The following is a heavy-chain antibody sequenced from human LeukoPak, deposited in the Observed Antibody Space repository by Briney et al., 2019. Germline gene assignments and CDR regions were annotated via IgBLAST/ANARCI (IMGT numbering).Heavy chain of an antibody. J-gene: IGHJ4*02. V-gene: IGHV2-70*04. Sequence: SGPTLVNPTQTLTLTCTFSGFSLGTSGMRVSWIRQPPGKALEWLALIDWDDDKFYSTSLKTRLTISKDTSKNQVVLTMTNMDPVDTATYYCARHTYYYDSSGYNLLDYWGQGTLVTVSS. CDR2: IDWDDDK. CDR3: ARHTYYYDSSGYNLLDY. CDR1: GFSLGTSGMR. D-gene: IGHD3-22*01.